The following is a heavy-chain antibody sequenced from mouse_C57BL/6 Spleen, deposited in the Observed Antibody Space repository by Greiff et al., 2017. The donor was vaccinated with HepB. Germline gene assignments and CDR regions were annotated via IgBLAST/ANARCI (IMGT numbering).Heavy chain of an antibody. Sequence: VQLQEPGAELVMPGASVKLSCKASGYTFTSYWMHWVKQRPGQGLEWIGEIDPSDSYTNYNQKFKGKSTLTVDKSSSTAYMQLSSLTSEDSAVYYCARPLYYSNQGAMDYWGQGTSVTVSS. J-gene: IGHJ4*01. CDR3: ARPLYYSNQGAMDY. CDR2: IDPSDSYT. V-gene: IGHV1-69*01. D-gene: IGHD2-5*01. CDR1: GYTFTSYW.